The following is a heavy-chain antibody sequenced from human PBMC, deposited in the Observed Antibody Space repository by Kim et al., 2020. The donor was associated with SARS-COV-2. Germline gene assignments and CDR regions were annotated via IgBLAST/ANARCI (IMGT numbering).Heavy chain of an antibody. CDR3: ARLGTKYYDILTDY. CDR2: IYYSGST. V-gene: IGHV4-39*01. D-gene: IGHD3-9*01. J-gene: IGHJ4*02. CDR1: GGSISSSSYY. Sequence: SETLSLTCTVSGGSISSSSYYWGWIRQPPGKGLEWIGSIYYSGSTYYNPSLKSRVTISVDTSKNQFSLKLSSVTAADTAVYYCARLGTKYYDILTDYWGQGTLVTVSS.